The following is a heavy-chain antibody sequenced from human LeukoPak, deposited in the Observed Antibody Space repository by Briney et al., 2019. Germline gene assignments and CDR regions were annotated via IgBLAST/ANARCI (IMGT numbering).Heavy chain of an antibody. CDR3: ARGPRFGELLWHWFDP. CDR2: IYYSGST. J-gene: IGHJ5*02. CDR1: GGSISSSSYY. Sequence: PSETLSLTCTVSGGSISSSSYYWGWIRQPPGEGLEWIGSIYYSGSTYYNPSLKSRVTISVDTSKNQFSLKLRSVTAADTAVYYCARGPRFGELLWHWFDPWGQGTLVTVSS. V-gene: IGHV4-39*07. D-gene: IGHD3-10*01.